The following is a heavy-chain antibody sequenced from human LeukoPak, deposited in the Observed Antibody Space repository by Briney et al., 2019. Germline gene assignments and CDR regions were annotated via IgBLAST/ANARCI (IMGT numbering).Heavy chain of an antibody. Sequence: PSETLSLTCTVSGGSISSGGYYWSWIRQPPGKGLEWIGYIYHSGSTYYNPSLKSRVTISVDRSKNQFSLKLSSVTAADTAVYYCARVAIGSSYYYMDVWGKGTTVTVSS. D-gene: IGHD5-18*01. CDR2: IYHSGST. CDR3: ARVAIGSSYYYMDV. V-gene: IGHV4-30-2*01. J-gene: IGHJ6*03. CDR1: GGSISSGGYY.